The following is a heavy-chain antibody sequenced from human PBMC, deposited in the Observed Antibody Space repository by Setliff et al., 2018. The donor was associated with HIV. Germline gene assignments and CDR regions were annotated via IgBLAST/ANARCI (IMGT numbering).Heavy chain of an antibody. V-gene: IGHV3-30-3*01. CDR1: GFTFSSYA. D-gene: IGHD3-22*01. Sequence: GGSLRLSCGASGFTFSSYAMHWVRQAPGKGLEWVAVISYDGNNKYYAGSVKGRFTISRDNSKKTLYLQMNSLRAEDTAVYYCARGDYYDSSGIFNDAFDIWGQGTMVTVS. CDR3: ARGDYYDSSGIFNDAFDI. J-gene: IGHJ3*02. CDR2: ISYDGNNK.